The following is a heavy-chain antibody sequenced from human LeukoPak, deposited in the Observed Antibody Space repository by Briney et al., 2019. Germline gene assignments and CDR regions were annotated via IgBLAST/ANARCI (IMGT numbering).Heavy chain of an antibody. J-gene: IGHJ5*02. D-gene: IGHD3-3*01. CDR1: GGSISSCY. CDR2: IYTSGST. V-gene: IGHV4-4*07. CDR3: ARVGSGYPKNWFDP. Sequence: SQTLSLTCTVSGGSISSCYWSWIRQPAGKGLEWIGRIYTSGSTNYNPSLKSRVTMSVDTSKNQFSLKLSSVTAADTAVYYCARVGSGYPKNWFDPWGQGTLVTVSS.